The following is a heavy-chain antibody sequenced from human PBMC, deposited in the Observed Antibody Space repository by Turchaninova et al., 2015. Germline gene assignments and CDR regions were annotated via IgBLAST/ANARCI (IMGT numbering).Heavy chain of an antibody. V-gene: IGHV2-5*02. CDR2: IYWDDDK. Sequence: QITLKESGPTLVNPTQTLTLTCTFSWFALSTRGVSVGWIHQPPGKALEWLSLIYWDDDKRYSPSLKSRLTITKDTSKNQVVLTMTNMDPVDTATYYCAHTYVYYDILTGYYNSPYFDYWGQGTLVTVSS. D-gene: IGHD3-9*01. J-gene: IGHJ4*02. CDR3: AHTYVYYDILTGYYNSPYFDY. CDR1: WFALSTRGVS.